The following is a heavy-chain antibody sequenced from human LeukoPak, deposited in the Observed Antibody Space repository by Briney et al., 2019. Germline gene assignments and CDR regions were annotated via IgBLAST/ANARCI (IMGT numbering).Heavy chain of an antibody. D-gene: IGHD1-7*01. V-gene: IGHV4-39*01. CDR1: GGSISSSSYY. Sequence: PSETLSLTCTVSGGSISSSSYYWGWIRQPPGKGLEWIGSIYYSGSTYYNPSLKSRVTISVDTSKNQFSLKLSSVTAADTAVYYCASRRLELLGYYGMDVWGQGTTVTVSS. J-gene: IGHJ6*02. CDR3: ASRRLELLGYYGMDV. CDR2: IYYSGST.